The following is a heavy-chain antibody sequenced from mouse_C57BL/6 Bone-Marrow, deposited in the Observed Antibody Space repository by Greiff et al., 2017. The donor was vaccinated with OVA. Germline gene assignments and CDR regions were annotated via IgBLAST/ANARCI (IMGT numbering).Heavy chain of an antibody. V-gene: IGHV1-61*01. CDR3: ASSVCWDGYFDV. Sequence: QVQLKQPGAELVRPGSSVKLSCKASGYTFTSYWMDWVKQRPGQGLEWIGNIYPADSETHYNQKFKDKATLTVAKSSSTAYRQLSSLTCEESAVYYGASSVCWDGYFDVWGTGTTVTVSS. CDR1: GYTFTSYW. CDR2: IYPADSET. D-gene: IGHD4-1*01. J-gene: IGHJ1*03.